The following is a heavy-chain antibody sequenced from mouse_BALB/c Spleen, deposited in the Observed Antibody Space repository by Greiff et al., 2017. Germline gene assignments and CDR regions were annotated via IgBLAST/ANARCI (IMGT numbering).Heavy chain of an antibody. J-gene: IGHJ3*01. D-gene: IGHD1-2*01. CDR3: ARSRTTATIAY. V-gene: IGHV1-82*01. CDR1: GYAFSSSW. Sequence: SGPELVKPGASVKISCKASGYAFSSSWMNWVKQRPGQGLEWIGRIYPGDGDTNYNGKFKGKATLTADKSSSTAYMQLSSLTSVDSAVYFCARSRTTATIAYWGQGTLVTVSA. CDR2: IYPGDGDT.